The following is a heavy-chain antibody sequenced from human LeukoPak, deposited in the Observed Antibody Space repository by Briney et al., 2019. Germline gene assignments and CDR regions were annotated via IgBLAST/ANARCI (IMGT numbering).Heavy chain of an antibody. CDR2: ISSSSGTI. V-gene: IGHV3-48*01. J-gene: IGHJ4*02. Sequence: PGGSLRLSCATSRFTFSTYTMNWVRQAPGKGLEWVSYISSSSGTIYYADSVKGRFTISRDNAKNSLYLQMNSLRAEDTAVYYCAREWRGAFDYWGQGTLVTVSS. CDR3: AREWRGAFDY. D-gene: IGHD4/OR15-4a*01. CDR1: RFTFSTYT.